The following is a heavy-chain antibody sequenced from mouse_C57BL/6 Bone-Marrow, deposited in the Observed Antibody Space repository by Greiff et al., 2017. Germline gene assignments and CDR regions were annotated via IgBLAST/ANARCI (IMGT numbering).Heavy chain of an antibody. CDR3: ARPRDYDVAWFAY. V-gene: IGHV5-4*01. Sequence: EVQGVESGGGLVKPGGSLKLSCAASGFTFSSYAMSSVRQTPEKRLEWVATISDGGSYTYYPDNVKGRFTISRDNAKNNLYLQMSHLKSEDTAMYYCARPRDYDVAWFAYWGQGTLVTVSA. J-gene: IGHJ3*01. D-gene: IGHD2-4*01. CDR1: GFTFSSYA. CDR2: ISDGGSYT.